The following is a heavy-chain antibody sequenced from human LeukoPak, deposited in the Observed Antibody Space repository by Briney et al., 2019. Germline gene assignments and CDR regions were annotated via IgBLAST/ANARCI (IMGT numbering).Heavy chain of an antibody. Sequence: GGSLRLSCAASGFTFSSYGMHWVRQAPGKGLEWVAVISYDGSNKYYADSVKGRFTISRDNSKNTLYLQTNSLRAEDTAVYYCAKLFGEFHPNAFDIWGQGTMVTVSS. J-gene: IGHJ3*02. CDR3: AKLFGEFHPNAFDI. V-gene: IGHV3-30*18. CDR1: GFTFSSYG. CDR2: ISYDGSNK. D-gene: IGHD3-10*02.